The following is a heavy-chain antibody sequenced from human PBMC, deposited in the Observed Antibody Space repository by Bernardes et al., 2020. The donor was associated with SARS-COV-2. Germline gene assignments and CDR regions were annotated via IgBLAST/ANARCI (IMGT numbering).Heavy chain of an antibody. J-gene: IGHJ6*03. CDR2: INHSGST. Sequence: SETLSLTFAVYGGSFSGYYWSWIRQPPGKGLEWIGEINHSGSTNYNPSLKSRVTISVDTSKNQFSLKLSSVTAADTAVYYCARVMGPYYYYYYMDVWGKGTTVTVSS. CDR1: GGSFSGYY. CDR3: ARVMGPYYYYYYMDV. V-gene: IGHV4-34*01.